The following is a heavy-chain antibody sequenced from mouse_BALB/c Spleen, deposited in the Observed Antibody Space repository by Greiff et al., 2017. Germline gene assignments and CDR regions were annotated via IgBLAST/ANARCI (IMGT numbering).Heavy chain of an antibody. CDR1: GYNFTSYW. CDR2: IYPGSGST. D-gene: IGHD1-1*01. J-gene: IGHJ4*01. Sequence: VQLQQPGAELVKPGTSVKLSCKASGYNFTSYWINWVKLRPGQGLEWIGDIYPGSGSTNYNEKFKSKATLTVDTSSSTAYMQLSSLASEDSALYYCARSYYYGSSSMDYWGQGTSVTVSS. V-gene: IGHV1-55*01. CDR3: ARSYYYGSSSMDY.